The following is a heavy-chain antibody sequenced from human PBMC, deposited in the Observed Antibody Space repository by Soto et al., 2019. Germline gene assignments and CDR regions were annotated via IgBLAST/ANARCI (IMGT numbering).Heavy chain of an antibody. CDR2: IKPNSGGT. V-gene: IGHV1-2*02. D-gene: IGHD3-3*01. CDR3: ARLVLRFLEWTDAFDI. Sequence: SXKVSFKASGYTXSGYYMDLVRQAPGQGLEWMGWIKPNSGGTNYAQKFQGRVTMTSDTSISTAYMELSRLRSDETAVYYCARLVLRFLEWTDAFDIWGQGTMGTVSS. J-gene: IGHJ3*02. CDR1: GYTXSGYY.